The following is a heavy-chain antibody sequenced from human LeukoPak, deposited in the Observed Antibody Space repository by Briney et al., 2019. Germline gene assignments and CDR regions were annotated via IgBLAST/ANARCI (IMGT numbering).Heavy chain of an antibody. J-gene: IGHJ4*02. CDR2: IIPIFGTA. CDR3: ASGLRFVEWLLGY. D-gene: IGHD3-3*01. CDR1: GGTFSSYA. V-gene: IGHV1-69*05. Sequence: SVKVSCKASGGTFSSYAISWVRQAPGQGLEWMGGIIPIFGTANYAQKFQGRVTITTDESTSTAYMELSSLRSEDTAVYYCASGLRFVEWLLGYWGQGTLVTVSS.